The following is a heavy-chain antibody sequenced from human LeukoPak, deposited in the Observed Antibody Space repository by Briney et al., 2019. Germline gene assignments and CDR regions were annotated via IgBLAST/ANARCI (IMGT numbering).Heavy chain of an antibody. CDR2: ISGGGDIT. J-gene: IGHJ4*02. D-gene: IGHD2-21*02. CDR3: VREDTPATANY. CDR1: GFNFANHA. Sequence: GGSLRLSCAASGFNFANHAMSRVRQTAGKGLEWVSAISGGGDITYYADSVKGRFTISRDNSKDTLFLQMHSLRPGDTAVYYCVREDTPATANYWGQGTLVTISS. V-gene: IGHV3-23*01.